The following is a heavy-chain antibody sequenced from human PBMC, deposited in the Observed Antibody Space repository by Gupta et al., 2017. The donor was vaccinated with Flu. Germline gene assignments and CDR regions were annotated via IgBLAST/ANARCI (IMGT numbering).Heavy chain of an antibody. CDR2: IKSKTDGGTT. V-gene: IGHV3-15*01. J-gene: IGHJ4*02. CDR1: GXPXXXAW. Sequence: EVQLVESGGGLVKPGGSXRLSCAAXGXPXXXAWMSWVRQAPGKGLEWVGRIKSKTDGGTTDYAAPVKGRFTISRDDSKNTLYLQMNSLKTEDTAVYYCTTVNVGYSGSYLWGQGTLVTVSS. CDR3: TTVNVGYSGSYL. D-gene: IGHD1-26*01.